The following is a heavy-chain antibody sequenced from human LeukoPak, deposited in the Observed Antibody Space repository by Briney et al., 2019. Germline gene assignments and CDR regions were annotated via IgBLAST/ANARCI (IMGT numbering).Heavy chain of an antibody. Sequence: SETLSLTCTVSGGSISSGGYYWSWIRQHPGKGLEWIGYIYYSGSTYYNPSLKSRVTISVDTSKNQFSLKLSSVTAADTAVYYCARDHAGDMDFDYWGQGTLVTVSS. V-gene: IGHV4-31*03. CDR1: GGSISSGGYY. CDR2: IYYSGST. CDR3: ARDHAGDMDFDY. J-gene: IGHJ4*02. D-gene: IGHD1-14*01.